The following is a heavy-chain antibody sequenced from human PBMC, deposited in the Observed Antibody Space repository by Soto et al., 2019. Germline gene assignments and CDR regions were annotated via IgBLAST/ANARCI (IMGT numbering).Heavy chain of an antibody. D-gene: IGHD6-13*01. Sequence: SETLSLTCTVSGDSITSTSYYWGWIRQPSGRGLEWIGCIHYSGSTYYNPSLRSRVTSSVDTSKNQFSLKVSSVTAADTAVYYCARRLFSSTWPSYFDYWGEGTLVTVSS. V-gene: IGHV4-39*01. CDR2: IHYSGST. CDR1: GDSITSTSYY. J-gene: IGHJ4*02. CDR3: ARRLFSSTWPSYFDY.